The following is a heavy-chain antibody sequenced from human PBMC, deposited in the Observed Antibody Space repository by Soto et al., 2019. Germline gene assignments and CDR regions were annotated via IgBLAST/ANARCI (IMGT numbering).Heavy chain of an antibody. CDR2: ISGYNGDT. V-gene: IGHV1-18*01. CDR3: ARDYDIWGEDWFDP. D-gene: IGHD3-9*01. Sequence: QVQLVQSGGEMKKPGASVKVSCKASGYTFTNYGISWVRQAPGQGLEWVGWISGYNGDTNYAQKFQGRVIMTTDTSTSTAYMELRTLTSDDTAVYYCARDYDIWGEDWFDPWGQGPLVTVSS. J-gene: IGHJ5*02. CDR1: GYTFTNYG.